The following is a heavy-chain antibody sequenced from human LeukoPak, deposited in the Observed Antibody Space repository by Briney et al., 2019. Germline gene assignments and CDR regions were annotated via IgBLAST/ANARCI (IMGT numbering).Heavy chain of an antibody. CDR1: GFTFRSYE. CDR3: ARVGGDGYNSNWFDP. J-gene: IGHJ5*02. Sequence: PGGSLRPSCAASGFTFRSYEMNWFRQAPGKGLEWIGSIYHSGSTYYNPSLKSRVTISVDTSKNQFSLKLSSVTAADTAVYYCARVGGDGYNSNWFDPWGQGTLVTVSS. V-gene: IGHV4-38-2*01. D-gene: IGHD5-24*01. CDR2: IYHSGST.